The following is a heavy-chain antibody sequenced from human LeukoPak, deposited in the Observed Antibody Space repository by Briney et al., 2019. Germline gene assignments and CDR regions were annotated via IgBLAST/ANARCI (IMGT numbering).Heavy chain of an antibody. J-gene: IGHJ4*02. D-gene: IGHD3-3*01. CDR3: ARAMYYDFWGGHDY. Sequence: SETLSLTCAVYGGSFSGYYWSWIRQPPGKGLEWIGEINHSGSTNYNPSLKSRVTISVDTSKNQFSLKLSSVTAADTAVYYCARAMYYDFWGGHDYWGQGTLVTVSS. V-gene: IGHV4-34*01. CDR1: GGSFSGYY. CDR2: INHSGST.